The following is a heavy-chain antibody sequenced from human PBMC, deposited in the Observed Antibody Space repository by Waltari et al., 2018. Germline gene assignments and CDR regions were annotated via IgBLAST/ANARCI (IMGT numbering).Heavy chain of an antibody. Sequence: EVQLVESGGGLMQHGGSLRRSCAASGFTVSSNYMRWVRTAPGKGLDWVPCMNSWGSTYYADSVTGRFTISSDISKNTLYLQMNSLRAEDTAGYYCARAVAGPYFDYWGQGTLVTVSS. V-gene: IGHV3-53*01. CDR2: MNSWGST. CDR3: ARAVAGPYFDY. J-gene: IGHJ4*02. CDR1: GFTVSSNY. D-gene: IGHD6-19*01.